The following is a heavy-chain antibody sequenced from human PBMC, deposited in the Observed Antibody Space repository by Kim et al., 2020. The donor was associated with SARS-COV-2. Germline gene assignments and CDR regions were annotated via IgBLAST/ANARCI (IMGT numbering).Heavy chain of an antibody. Sequence: GGSLRLSCAASGFTFSSFWLYWVRQAPGKGLVWVALIKSDGSAPNYADSVKGRFTISRDNAKNTLYLQMNTLRDEDTAVYYCARVGDGGHYLVHWGQRTLVTVSS. CDR3: ARVGDGGHYLVH. CDR1: GFTFSSFW. D-gene: IGHD2-15*01. V-gene: IGHV3-74*01. J-gene: IGHJ4*02. CDR2: IKSDGSAP.